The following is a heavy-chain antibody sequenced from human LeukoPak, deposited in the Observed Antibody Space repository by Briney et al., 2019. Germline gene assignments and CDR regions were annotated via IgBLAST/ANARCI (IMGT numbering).Heavy chain of an antibody. J-gene: IGHJ6*02. CDR2: IYPDDSDT. CDR3: ARRGGRPLYYYYGMDV. V-gene: IGHV5-51*01. CDR1: GYSFTSYW. Sequence: GESLKISCKGSGYSFTSYWIGWVRQMPGKGLEWMESIYPDDSDTRYSPSFEGQVTISADKSISTAYLQWSNLKASDTAMYYCARRGGRPLYYYYGMDVWGQGTTVTVSS. D-gene: IGHD3-10*01.